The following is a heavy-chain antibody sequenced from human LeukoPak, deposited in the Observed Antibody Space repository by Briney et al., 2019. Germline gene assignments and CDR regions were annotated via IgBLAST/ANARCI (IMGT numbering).Heavy chain of an antibody. J-gene: IGHJ4*02. CDR3: ARAEKAVTGTLDS. Sequence: SETLSLTCTVSGGSISGHYWSWIRQSPGKELEWIGYMYNRGSTIYTPSLKSRVTISTDTSKNQFSLRLTSVTAADTAVYYCARAEKAVTGTLDSWGQGTLITVSS. CDR1: GGSISGHY. D-gene: IGHD6-19*01. CDR2: MYNRGST. V-gene: IGHV4-59*11.